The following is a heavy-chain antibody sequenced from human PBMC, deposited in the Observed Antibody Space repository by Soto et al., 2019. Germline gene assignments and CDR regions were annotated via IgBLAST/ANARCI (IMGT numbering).Heavy chain of an antibody. D-gene: IGHD2-15*01. CDR1: GYTFTGYY. CDR2: INPNSGGT. J-gene: IGHJ6*02. Sequence: ASVKVSCKASGYTFTGYYMHWVRQAPGQGLEWMGWINPNSGGTNYAQKFQGWVTMTRDTSISTAYMELSRLRSDDTAVYYCAVGYCSGGSCTDYYYGMDVWGQGTTVTVS. CDR3: AVGYCSGGSCTDYYYGMDV. V-gene: IGHV1-2*04.